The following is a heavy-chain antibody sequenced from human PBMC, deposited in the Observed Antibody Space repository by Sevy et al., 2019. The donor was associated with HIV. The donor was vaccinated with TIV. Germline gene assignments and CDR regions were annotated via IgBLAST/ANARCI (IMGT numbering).Heavy chain of an antibody. CDR3: ARLKLHYDPYYFDL. J-gene: IGHJ4*02. CDR1: GFTFSDSW. Sequence: GGSLRLSCAASGFTFSDSWMSWVRQAPEKGLERVKNIKKEGRKKYYVDSVKGRFIVSRDKAKKSLYLEMSSLRAEDTAVYYCARLKLHYDPYYFDLWGQGPLVTVSS. CDR2: IKKEGRKK. V-gene: IGHV3-7*01. D-gene: IGHD3-16*01.